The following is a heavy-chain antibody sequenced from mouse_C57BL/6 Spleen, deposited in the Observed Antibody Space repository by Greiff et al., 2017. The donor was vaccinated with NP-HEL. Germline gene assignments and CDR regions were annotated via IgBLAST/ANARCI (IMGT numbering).Heavy chain of an antibody. Sequence: EVQLQESGPELVKPGASVKIPCKASGYTFTDYNMDWVKQSHGKSLEWIGDINPNNGGTIYNQKFKGKATLTVDKSSSTAYMELRSLTSEDTAVYYCARRPYYDYLYAMDYWGQGTSVTVSS. CDR1: GYTFTDYN. V-gene: IGHV1-18*01. CDR3: ARRPYYDYLYAMDY. D-gene: IGHD2-4*01. J-gene: IGHJ4*01. CDR2: INPNNGGT.